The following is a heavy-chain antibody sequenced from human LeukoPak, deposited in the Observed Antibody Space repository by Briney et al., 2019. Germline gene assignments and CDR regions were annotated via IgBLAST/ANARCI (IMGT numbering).Heavy chain of an antibody. Sequence: GGSLRLSCSASGFTFSSYIMHWARQAPGKGLEYVSAITSNGDTTYYTDSVKGRVTISRDNSKNTLYLQMSSLRAEDTAVYYCVKDDSYYYDSSGRDSWGQGTLVTVSS. CDR2: ITSNGDTT. D-gene: IGHD3-22*01. CDR1: GFTFSSYI. CDR3: VKDDSYYYDSSGRDS. J-gene: IGHJ4*02. V-gene: IGHV3-64D*09.